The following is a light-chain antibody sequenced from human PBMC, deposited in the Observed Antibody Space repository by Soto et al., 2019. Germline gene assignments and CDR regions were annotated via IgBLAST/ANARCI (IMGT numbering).Light chain of an antibody. Sequence: EIVLTQSPGTLSLSPGARAPLSCRARQSVSSSYLAWSQQKPGQAPRLLIYGASSRATGTPDRFSGSGSGTDFTLTINRLEPEDFALYYCQQYGSSPPTFGQGTKVDIK. J-gene: IGKJ1*01. CDR2: GAS. V-gene: IGKV3-20*01. CDR3: QQYGSSPPT. CDR1: QSVSSSY.